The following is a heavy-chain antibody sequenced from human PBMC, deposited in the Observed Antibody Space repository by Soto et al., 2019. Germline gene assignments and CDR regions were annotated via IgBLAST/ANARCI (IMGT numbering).Heavy chain of an antibody. J-gene: IGHJ6*02. CDR1: GGSVSSGSYY. D-gene: IGHD3-22*01. CDR2: IYYSGST. CDR3: ARTGDSSGYYYYYYYGMDV. Sequence: SETLSLTCTVSGGSVSSGSYYWSRIRQPPGKGLEWIGYIYYSGSTNYNPSLKSRVTISVDTSKNQFSLKLSSVTAADTAVYYCARTGDSSGYYYYYYYGMDVWGQGTTVTVSS. V-gene: IGHV4-61*01.